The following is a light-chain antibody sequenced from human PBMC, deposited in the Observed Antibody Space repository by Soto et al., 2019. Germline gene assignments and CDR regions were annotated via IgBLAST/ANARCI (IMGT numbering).Light chain of an antibody. V-gene: IGKV3-15*01. J-gene: IGKJ1*01. CDR2: GAS. CDR3: QQYNNWPRT. Sequence: EIVMTQSPATLSLSPGERASLPCRASHSISTNLAWYQQKPGQAPRLLIYGASTRATGIPARFSGSGSETEFTRTISSLQSEDFAVYYCQQYNNWPRTFGQGTKVEIK. CDR1: HSISTN.